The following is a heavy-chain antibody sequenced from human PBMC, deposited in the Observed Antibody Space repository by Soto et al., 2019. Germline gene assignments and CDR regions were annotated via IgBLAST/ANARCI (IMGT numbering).Heavy chain of an antibody. Sequence: QVQMVESGGGVVQPGRSLRLSCAASGFTFSRYGIHWVRQAPGKGLEWVAAIWFDGSDKYYVDSVKGRFTISRDNSKNTVYLLMNSLRAEDTAVYHCARLYCSSDSCYSVGGFDIWGRGTIVTVSS. CDR1: GFTFSRYG. D-gene: IGHD2-15*01. V-gene: IGHV3-33*01. J-gene: IGHJ3*02. CDR2: IWFDGSDK. CDR3: ARLYCSSDSCYSVGGFDI.